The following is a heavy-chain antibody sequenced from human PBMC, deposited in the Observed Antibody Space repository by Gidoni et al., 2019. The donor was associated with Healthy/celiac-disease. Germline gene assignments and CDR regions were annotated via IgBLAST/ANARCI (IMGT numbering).Heavy chain of an antibody. CDR3: ARVSYDSSGYILEEEGYDAFDI. CDR2: IYTSGST. V-gene: IGHV4-61*02. D-gene: IGHD3-22*01. CDR1: GGSISSGSYY. J-gene: IGHJ3*02. Sequence: QVQMQESGPGLVKPSQTLSLTCTVSGGSISSGSYYWSWIRQPAGKGLEWIGRIYTSGSTNYNPSLKSRVTISVDTSKNQFSLKLSSVTAADTAVYYCARVSYDSSGYILEEEGYDAFDIWGQGTMVTVSS.